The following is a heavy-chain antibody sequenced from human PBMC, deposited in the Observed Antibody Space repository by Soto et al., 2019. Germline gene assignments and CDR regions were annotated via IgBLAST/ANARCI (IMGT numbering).Heavy chain of an antibody. CDR1: GVTVSSNH. D-gene: IGHD1-1*01. CDR3: ASAERRGPFDY. V-gene: IGHV3-53*01. Sequence: GGSLRLSCAASGVTVSSNHMSWFRQAPGKGLEWVSVIYSGGSTYYADSVKGRFTISRDNSKNTLYLQMNSLRAEDTAVYYCASAERRGPFDYWGQGTLVTVSS. J-gene: IGHJ4*02. CDR2: IYSGGST.